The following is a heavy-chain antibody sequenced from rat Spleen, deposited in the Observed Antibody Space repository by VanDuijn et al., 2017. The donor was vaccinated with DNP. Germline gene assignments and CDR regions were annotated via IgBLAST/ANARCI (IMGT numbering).Heavy chain of an antibody. CDR3: AREEFGPNWFAY. V-gene: IGHV5-31*01. Sequence: EVQLMESGGDLVQPGRSLKLSCVASGFTFNNYWMTWIRQVPGKGLEWVASIISSGTSTYYPDSVKGRFTISRDNAKNTLYLQMNSLRSEDTATYYCAREEFGPNWFAYWGQGTLVTVSS. CDR2: IISSGTST. D-gene: IGHD4-3*01. J-gene: IGHJ3*01. CDR1: GFTFNNYW.